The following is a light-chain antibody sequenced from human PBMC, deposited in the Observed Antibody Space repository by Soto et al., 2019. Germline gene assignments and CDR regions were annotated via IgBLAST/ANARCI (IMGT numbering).Light chain of an antibody. V-gene: IGKV3-11*01. CDR2: DAS. CDR3: QQYDSSTVT. Sequence: EIVLTQSPATLSLSPGERATLSCRASQSVSSYLAWYQQKPGQAPRLLIYDASNRATGIPARFSGSGSGTDFTLTISSLENEDFAVYFCQQYDSSTVTFGQGTKVDIK. J-gene: IGKJ1*01. CDR1: QSVSSY.